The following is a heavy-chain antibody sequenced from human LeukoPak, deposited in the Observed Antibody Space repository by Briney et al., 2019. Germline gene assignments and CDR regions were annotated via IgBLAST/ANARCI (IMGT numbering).Heavy chain of an antibody. CDR3: VGLDYGDLPDY. CDR2: IYHSGTT. V-gene: IGHV4-38-2*01. J-gene: IGHJ4*02. D-gene: IGHD4-17*01. CDR1: GYSISSGYY. Sequence: SETLSLTCAVSGYSISSGYYWGWIRQPPGKGLELIGGIYHSGTTYYNPSLKSRVTISVDTSKNQFSLKLSSVTAADTAVYYCVGLDYGDLPDYWGRGTLVTVSS.